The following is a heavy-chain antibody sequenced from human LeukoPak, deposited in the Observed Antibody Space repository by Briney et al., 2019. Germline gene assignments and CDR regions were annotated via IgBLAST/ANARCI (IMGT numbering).Heavy chain of an antibody. CDR3: AREWIVVVPAAMTYYYNGMDV. CDR2: INSDGSST. CDR1: GFTFSSYW. Sequence: GGSLRLSCAASGFTFSSYWMYWVRHAPGKGLVWVSRINSDGSSTSYADSVKGRFTISRDNAKNTLYLQMNSLRAEDTAVYYCAREWIVVVPAAMTYYYNGMDVWGQGTTVTVSS. D-gene: IGHD2-2*01. V-gene: IGHV3-74*01. J-gene: IGHJ6*02.